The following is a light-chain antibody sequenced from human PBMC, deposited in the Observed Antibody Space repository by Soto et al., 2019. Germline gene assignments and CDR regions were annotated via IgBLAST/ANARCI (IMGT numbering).Light chain of an antibody. CDR3: QQYTSSLNT. CDR2: GAS. Sequence: RSPGTLSLSPGEGATLSCRASETIRNNYLAWYQQKPGQAPRLLIYGASVRATGVPDRFSGTGSATDFTLTISRLEPEDFAVYYCQQYTSSLNTFGQGTRLEIK. V-gene: IGKV3-20*01. J-gene: IGKJ5*01. CDR1: ETIRNNY.